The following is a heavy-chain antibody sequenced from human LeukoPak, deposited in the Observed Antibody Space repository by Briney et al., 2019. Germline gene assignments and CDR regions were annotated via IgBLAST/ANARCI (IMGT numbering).Heavy chain of an antibody. CDR1: GFTFRRYA. D-gene: IGHD5-24*01. J-gene: IGHJ4*02. V-gene: IGHV3-23*01. CDR2: ISSSGESP. CDR3: AKKSRDGYNPFDY. Sequence: LPGGSLRLSCAASGFTFRRYAMSWVRQGPGKGLEWVCGISSSGESPYYADSVEGRFTISRDNSKNMLYPEINSLRAEDTALYYCAKKSRDGYNPFDYLGQGTLVTVSS.